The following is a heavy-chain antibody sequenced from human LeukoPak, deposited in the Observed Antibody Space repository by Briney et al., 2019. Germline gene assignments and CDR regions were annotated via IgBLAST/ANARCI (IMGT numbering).Heavy chain of an antibody. D-gene: IGHD3-22*01. J-gene: IGHJ4*02. CDR2: INPNSGGT. V-gene: IGHV1-2*02. CDR1: GYTFNGYY. CDR3: ACPYYYDSSGYYHPFDY. Sequence: ASVKVSCKASGYTFNGYYMHWVRQAPGQGLEWMGWINPNSGGTNYAQKFQGRVTMTRDTSISTAYMELSRLRSDDTAVYYCACPYYYDSSGYYHPFDYWGQGTLVTVSS.